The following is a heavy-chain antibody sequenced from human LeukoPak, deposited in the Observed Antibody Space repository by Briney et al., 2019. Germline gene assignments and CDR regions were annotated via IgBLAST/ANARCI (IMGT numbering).Heavy chain of an antibody. D-gene: IGHD3-22*01. CDR2: IHQNGNT. J-gene: IGHJ3*02. CDR1: GVSISSSY. CDR3: ARGYYDGSGYSNAFDI. Sequence: SETLSLTCSVSGVSISSSYRSWIRQPPGKRLEWIGFIHQNGNTNYNPSLKSRVTMSVDTSKNQFSLQMRSVTAADTAVYYCARGYYDGSGYSNAFDIWGQGTMVAV. V-gene: IGHV4-59*01.